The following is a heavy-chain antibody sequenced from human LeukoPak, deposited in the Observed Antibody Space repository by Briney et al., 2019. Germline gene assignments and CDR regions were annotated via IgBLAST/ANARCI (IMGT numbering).Heavy chain of an antibody. V-gene: IGHV4-59*01. J-gene: IGHJ2*01. Sequence: PSETLSLTCTVSGGSISSYYWSWIRQPPGKGLEWIGYIYYSGGTNYNPSLKSRVTVSVDTSKNQFSLKLSSVTAADTAVYYWARVRQQLVPSYWYFDLWGRGTLVTVSS. CDR2: IYYSGGT. CDR1: GGSISSYY. CDR3: ARVRQQLVPSYWYFDL. D-gene: IGHD6-13*01.